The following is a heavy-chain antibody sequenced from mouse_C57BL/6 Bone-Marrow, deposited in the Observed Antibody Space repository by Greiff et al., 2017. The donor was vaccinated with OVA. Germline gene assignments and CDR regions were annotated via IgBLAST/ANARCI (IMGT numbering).Heavy chain of an antibody. CDR1: GYTFTSYC. CDR2: IDPGSGRT. V-gene: IGHV1-55*01. D-gene: IGHD1-1*01. CDR3: ARAGITTLEGDCAMDY. J-gene: IGHJ4*01. Sequence: QVQLQQPGAELVKPGASVKMSCTASGYTFTSYCITWVKQRPGQGLEWIGDIDPGSGRTKYTEKFKSKATLTVDTSSNTAYMQLSSLTSEDTAVYYCARAGITTLEGDCAMDYWGQGTSLTVSS.